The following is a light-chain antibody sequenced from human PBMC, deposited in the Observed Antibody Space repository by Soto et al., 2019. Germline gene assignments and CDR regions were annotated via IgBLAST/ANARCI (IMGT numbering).Light chain of an antibody. CDR1: SGSIASSY. CDR2: EDN. V-gene: IGLV6-57*01. J-gene: IGLJ2*01. CDR3: QSYDSSHHVV. Sequence: NFMLTQPHSVSESPGKTVTISCTRSSGSIASSYVQWYQQRPGSSPTTVIYEDNQRPSGVPDRFSGSIDSSSNSASLTISGLKTEDEADYHCQSYDSSHHVVFGGGTKLTVL.